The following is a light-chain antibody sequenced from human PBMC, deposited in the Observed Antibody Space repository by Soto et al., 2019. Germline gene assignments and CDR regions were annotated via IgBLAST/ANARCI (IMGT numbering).Light chain of an antibody. CDR3: HQYGTSPYT. Sequence: EIVLTQSPGTLSLSPGERATLSCRASQSVTSTYLAWYQQIPGQAPRLLVYGTSTRATGIPDRFSGSGSGKDLPLTTHKLEPYHFAVYYCHQYGTSPYTFGQGTKLEIK. J-gene: IGKJ2*01. V-gene: IGKV3-20*01. CDR2: GTS. CDR1: QSVTSTY.